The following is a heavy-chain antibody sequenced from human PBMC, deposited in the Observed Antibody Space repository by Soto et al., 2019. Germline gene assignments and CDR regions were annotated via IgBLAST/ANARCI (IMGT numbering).Heavy chain of an antibody. V-gene: IGHV3-53*01. CDR2: IYSGGYT. CDR3: ATHPGGGGYWGQGTLVTVSSGMDV. J-gene: IGHJ6*02. Sequence: LEGVSVIYSGGYTAYGDSVKGRFTISRDNSKNTLYLHMNSLRADDTAVYYCATHPGGGGYWGQGTLVTVSSGMDVWGQGTTVTVSS. D-gene: IGHD1-26*01.